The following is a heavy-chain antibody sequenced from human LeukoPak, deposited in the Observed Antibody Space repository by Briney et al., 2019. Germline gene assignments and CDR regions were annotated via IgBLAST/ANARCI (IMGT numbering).Heavy chain of an antibody. V-gene: IGHV1-2*02. CDR1: GYTFADHY. D-gene: IGHD5-12*01. CDR2: LNPITGAT. J-gene: IGHJ4*02. Sequence: GASVKVSCKASGYTFADHYIYWVRQPPGQGLEWMGWLNPITGATRYAQKFQGRLTLTRDTSISTAYMDLSRLKSDDTAVYYFARYRGRAYTGYDMPADWGQGTLVTVSS. CDR3: ARYRGRAYTGYDMPAD.